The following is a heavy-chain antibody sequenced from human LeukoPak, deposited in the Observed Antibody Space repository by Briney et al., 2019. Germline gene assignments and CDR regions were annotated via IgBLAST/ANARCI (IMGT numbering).Heavy chain of an antibody. CDR3: TTPPLERHAVYYYYYMDV. CDR2: IKSKTDGGTT. D-gene: IGHD1-1*01. J-gene: IGHJ6*03. V-gene: IGHV3-15*01. Sequence: PGGSLRLSCAASGFTFSNAWMSWVRQAPGKGLEWVGRIKSKTDGGTTDYAAPVKGRFTISRDDSKNTLYLQMNSLKTEDTAVYYCTTPPLERHAVYYYYYMDVWGKGTTVTISS. CDR1: GFTFSNAW.